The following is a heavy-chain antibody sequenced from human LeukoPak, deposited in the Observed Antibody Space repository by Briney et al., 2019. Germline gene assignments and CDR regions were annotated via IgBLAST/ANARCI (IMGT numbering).Heavy chain of an antibody. V-gene: IGHV1-18*01. D-gene: IGHD1-26*01. CDR3: AREEGGSHSDYYFYMDV. J-gene: IGHJ6*03. CDR2: ISASNGNT. Sequence: ASVKVSCKASGYTFTSYGISWVRQAPGQGLEWMGWISASNGNTNYAQKLQGRVTMTTDTSTSTAYMELRSLKSDDTAVYYCAREEGGSHSDYYFYMDVWGKGTTVTVSS. CDR1: GYTFTSYG.